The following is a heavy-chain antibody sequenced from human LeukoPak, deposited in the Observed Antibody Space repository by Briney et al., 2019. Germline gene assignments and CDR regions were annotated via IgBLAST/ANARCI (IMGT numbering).Heavy chain of an antibody. CDR3: ARIAAAGFDY. CDR2: IKQDGSEK. Sequence: GGSLRLSCAASAFSFSNYWMSWDRQAPGKGLEWVADIKQDGSEKYYVDSVKGRFTISRDNAKNSLYLQMRSLRAEDTAVYYCARIAAAGFDYWGQGTLVTVSS. CDR1: AFSFSNYW. V-gene: IGHV3-7*03. J-gene: IGHJ4*02. D-gene: IGHD6-13*01.